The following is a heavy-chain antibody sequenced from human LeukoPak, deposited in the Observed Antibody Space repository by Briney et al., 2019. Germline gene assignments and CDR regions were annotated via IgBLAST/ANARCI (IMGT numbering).Heavy chain of an antibody. D-gene: IGHD6-25*01. CDR2: ISGSGGST. Sequence: GGSLRLSCAAYGFTFSSYAMRWVRQAPGKGLEWVSVISGSGGSTYYADSVKGRFTISRDNSKNTLYLQMNSLRAEDAAVYYCAKGWEAAVTVGFDYWGQGTLVTVSS. CDR1: GFTFSSYA. CDR3: AKGWEAAVTVGFDY. J-gene: IGHJ4*02. V-gene: IGHV3-23*01.